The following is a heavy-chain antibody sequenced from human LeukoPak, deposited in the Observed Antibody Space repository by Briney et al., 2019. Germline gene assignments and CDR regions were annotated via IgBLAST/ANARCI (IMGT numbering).Heavy chain of an antibody. CDR1: GFTFSSYE. CDR3: ARYGYGGGFDY. Sequence: QTGGSLRLSCAASGFTFSSYEMNWVRQAPGKGLEWVSQTSSSGGAIYYADSVKGRFTISRDNAKNSLYLQMNSLRAEDTAVYYCARYGYGGGFDYWGQGTLVTVSS. J-gene: IGHJ4*02. V-gene: IGHV3-48*03. D-gene: IGHD5-18*01. CDR2: TSSSGGAI.